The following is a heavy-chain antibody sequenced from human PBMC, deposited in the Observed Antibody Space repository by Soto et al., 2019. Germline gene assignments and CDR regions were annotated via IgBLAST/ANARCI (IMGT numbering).Heavy chain of an antibody. CDR2: ISAYNGNT. CDR3: ARGLAAAGTGLNCLDS. D-gene: IGHD6-13*01. CDR1: GYTFTSYG. Sequence: ASVKVSCKASGYTFTSYGISWVRQAPGQGLEWMGWISAYNGNTNYAQKLQGRVTMTTDTSTSTAYMELRSLRSDDTAGYYCARGLAAAGTGLNCLDSWCLGMLVT. V-gene: IGHV1-18*01. J-gene: IGHJ5*01.